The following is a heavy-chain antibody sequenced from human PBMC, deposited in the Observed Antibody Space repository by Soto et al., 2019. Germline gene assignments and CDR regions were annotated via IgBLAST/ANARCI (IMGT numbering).Heavy chain of an antibody. CDR3: ARGQDSSGYYDY. D-gene: IGHD3-22*01. V-gene: IGHV4-59*01. CDR2: IYYSGST. Sequence: SETLSLTCTVSGGSISSYYWSWIRQPPGKGLEWIGYIYYSGSTNYNPSLKSRVTISVDTSKNQFSLKLSSVTAADTAVYYCARGQDSSGYYDYWGQGTLVTVSS. J-gene: IGHJ4*02. CDR1: GGSISSYY.